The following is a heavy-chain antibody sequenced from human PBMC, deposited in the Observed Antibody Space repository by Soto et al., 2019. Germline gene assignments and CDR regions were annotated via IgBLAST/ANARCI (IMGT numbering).Heavy chain of an antibody. V-gene: IGHV3-33*01. CDR3: ARVGDYYDSSGQSIDAFDI. CDR2: IWYDGSNK. CDR1: GFTFSSYV. J-gene: IGHJ3*02. D-gene: IGHD3-22*01. Sequence: GGSLRLSCAASGFTFSSYVMHWVRQAPGKGLEWVAVIWYDGSNKYYADSVKGRFTISRDNSKNTLYLQMNSLRAEDTAVYYCARVGDYYDSSGQSIDAFDIWGQGTMVTVSS.